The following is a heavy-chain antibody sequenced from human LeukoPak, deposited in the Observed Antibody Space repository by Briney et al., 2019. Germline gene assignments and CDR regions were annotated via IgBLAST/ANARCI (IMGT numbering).Heavy chain of an antibody. D-gene: IGHD5-18*01. V-gene: IGHV1-18*01. J-gene: IGHJ6*02. Sequence: ASVKVSCKASGYTFTSYGISWVRQAPGQGLEWMGWISAYNGNTNYAQKLQGRVTMTTDTSTSTAYMELRSLRSDDTAVYYCARKVDTAMVTNYYYGMDVWGQGTTVTVSS. CDR2: ISAYNGNT. CDR1: GYTFTSYG. CDR3: ARKVDTAMVTNYYYGMDV.